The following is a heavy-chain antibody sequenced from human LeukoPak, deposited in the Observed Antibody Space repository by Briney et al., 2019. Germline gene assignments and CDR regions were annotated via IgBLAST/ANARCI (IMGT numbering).Heavy chain of an antibody. D-gene: IGHD3-9*01. CDR3: ARDRTVLRYFDWLLQNYYYYYMDV. V-gene: IGHV3-11*04. CDR1: GFTFSDYY. J-gene: IGHJ6*03. Sequence: GGSLRLSCAASGFTFSDYYMSWIRQAPGKGLEWVSYISSSGSTIYYADSVKGRFTISRDNAKNSLYLQMNSLRAEDTAVYYCARDRTVLRYFDWLLQNYYYYYMDVWGKGTTVTISS. CDR2: ISSSGSTI.